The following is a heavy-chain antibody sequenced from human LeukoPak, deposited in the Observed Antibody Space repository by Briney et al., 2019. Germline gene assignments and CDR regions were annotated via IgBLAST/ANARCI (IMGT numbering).Heavy chain of an antibody. CDR3: ARGAASGGYDY. D-gene: IGHD3-10*01. Sequence: GGSLRLSCAASGFIFSDYDVHWARQAPGKGLEFVSAITSNGGRTFYANSVKGRFTISRDNSKNALYLQMDSLRADDMAVYYCARGAASGGYDYWGQGALVTVSS. CDR1: GFIFSDYD. CDR2: ITSNGGRT. V-gene: IGHV3-64*01. J-gene: IGHJ4*02.